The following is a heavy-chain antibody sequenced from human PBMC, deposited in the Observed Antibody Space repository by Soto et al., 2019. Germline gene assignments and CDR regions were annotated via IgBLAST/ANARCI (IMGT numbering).Heavy chain of an antibody. V-gene: IGHV4-39*01. CDR2: IYYSGST. D-gene: IGHD1-26*01. CDR1: GGSISSSSYY. CDR3: ARVTDGPYSGVGVYFFDY. Sequence: PSETLSLTCTVSGGSISSSSYYWGWIRQPPGKGLEWIGSIYYSGSTYYNPSLKSRVTISVDTSKNQFSLKLSSVTAADTAVYYCARVTDGPYSGVGVYFFDYWGQGTLVTVSS. J-gene: IGHJ4*02.